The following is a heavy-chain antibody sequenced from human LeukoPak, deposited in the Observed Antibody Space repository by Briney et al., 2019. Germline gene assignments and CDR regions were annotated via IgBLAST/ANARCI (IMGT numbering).Heavy chain of an antibody. Sequence: GGSLRLFCAASGFTFSSYAMSWVRQAPGKGLVWVSRMNGDGSNPNYADSVKGRFTISRDNAKNTLYLQMNSLRAEDTAVYYCARNPAEYFHYWGQGTLVTVSS. CDR2: MNGDGSNP. J-gene: IGHJ4*02. V-gene: IGHV3-74*01. CDR3: ARNPAEYFHY. D-gene: IGHD1-14*01. CDR1: GFTFSSYA.